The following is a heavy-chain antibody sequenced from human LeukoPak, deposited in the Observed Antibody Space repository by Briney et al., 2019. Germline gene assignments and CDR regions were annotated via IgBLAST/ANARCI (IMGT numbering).Heavy chain of an antibody. D-gene: IGHD6-19*01. CDR2: IYHSGTT. CDR1: NGSISTYY. CDR3: ARDSFGSGWCAL. V-gene: IGHV4-59*01. J-gene: IGHJ2*01. Sequence: KPSETLSLTCTVSNGSISTYYWSWIRQPLGKGLEWIGHIYHSGTTIYNPTLKSRVTMSVDTSKNQFSLHLTSVTAADTAVYFCARDSFGSGWCALWGRGTLVTVSS.